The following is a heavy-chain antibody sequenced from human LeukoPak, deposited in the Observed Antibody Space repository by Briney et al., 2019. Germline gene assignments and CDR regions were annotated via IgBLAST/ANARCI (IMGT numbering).Heavy chain of an antibody. D-gene: IGHD3-22*01. CDR1: GFTLSSYG. CDR2: IWYDGSNK. Sequence: PGGSLRLSCAASGFTLSSYGMHWVRQAPGKGLEWVAVIWYDGSNKYYADSVKGRFTISRDNSKNTLYLQMNSLRAEDTAVYYCARDQYYYDFNWFDPWGQGTLVTVSS. CDR3: ARDQYYYDFNWFDP. V-gene: IGHV3-33*01. J-gene: IGHJ5*02.